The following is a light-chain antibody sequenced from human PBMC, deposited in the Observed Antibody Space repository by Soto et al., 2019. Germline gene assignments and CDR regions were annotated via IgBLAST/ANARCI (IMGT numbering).Light chain of an antibody. Sequence: QLVLTQSPSASASLGASVKLTCTLSSGHSSYAIAWHQQQPEKGPRYLMKLNSDGSHSKGDGIPDRFSGASSGAERYLPISGRQSADEADYYCQTWGTGIHYVFGTGTKLTVL. V-gene: IGLV4-69*01. CDR3: QTWGTGIHYV. J-gene: IGLJ1*01. CDR2: LNSDGSH. CDR1: SGHSSYA.